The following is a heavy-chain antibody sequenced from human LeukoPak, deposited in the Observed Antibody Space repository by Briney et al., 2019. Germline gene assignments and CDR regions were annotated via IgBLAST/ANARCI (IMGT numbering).Heavy chain of an antibody. V-gene: IGHV3-74*01. Sequence: GGSLRLSCAASGITFSSYWMHWVRQAPGKGLVWVSRITSDGSNTNYADSVKGRFTISRDNAKNSLYLQMNSLRAEDTAVYYCARELLYYYDSSGYEGFDYWGQGTLVTVSS. D-gene: IGHD3-22*01. CDR2: ITSDGSNT. CDR3: ARELLYYYDSSGYEGFDY. CDR1: GITFSSYW. J-gene: IGHJ4*02.